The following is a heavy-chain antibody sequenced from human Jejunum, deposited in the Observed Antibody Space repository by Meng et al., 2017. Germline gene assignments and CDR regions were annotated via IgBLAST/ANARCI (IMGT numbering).Heavy chain of an antibody. CDR2: INGDGSIT. V-gene: IGHV3-74*01. CDR1: GLIFSANW. CDR3: ARGRYSGPNSQHLPDY. J-gene: IGHJ4*02. Sequence: GESLKISCAASGLIFSANWMHWVRQAPGKGLVWVSRINGDGSITGYADSVQGRFTSSRDNAQNTLYLEMNRLRVEDTAVYYCARGRYSGPNSQHLPDYWGQGTLVTVSS. D-gene: IGHD1-26*01.